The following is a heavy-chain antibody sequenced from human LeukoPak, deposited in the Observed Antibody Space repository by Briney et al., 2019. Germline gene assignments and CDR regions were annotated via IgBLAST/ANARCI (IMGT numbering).Heavy chain of an antibody. CDR2: INHSGST. V-gene: IGHV4-34*01. Sequence: SETLSLTCAVYGGPFSGYYWSWIRQPPGKGLEWIGEINHSGSTNYNPSLKSRVTISVDTSKNQFSLKLSSVTAADTAVYYCARSKRRRYDFWSGYATSYYYGMDVWGQGTTVTVSS. CDR3: ARSKRRRYDFWSGYATSYYYGMDV. CDR1: GGPFSGYY. D-gene: IGHD3-3*01. J-gene: IGHJ6*02.